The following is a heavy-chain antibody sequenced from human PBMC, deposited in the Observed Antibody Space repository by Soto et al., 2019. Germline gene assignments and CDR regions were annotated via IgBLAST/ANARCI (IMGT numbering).Heavy chain of an antibody. CDR2: IKSKTDGGTT. Sequence: GGSLRLSCAASGFTFSNAWMSWVRQAPGKGLEWVGRIKSKTDGGTTDYAAPVKGRFTISRDDSKNTLYLQMNSLKTEDTAVYYCTTDPIWDYGDYFDYWGQGTLVTVSS. D-gene: IGHD4-17*01. CDR3: TTDPIWDYGDYFDY. J-gene: IGHJ4*02. CDR1: GFTFSNAW. V-gene: IGHV3-15*01.